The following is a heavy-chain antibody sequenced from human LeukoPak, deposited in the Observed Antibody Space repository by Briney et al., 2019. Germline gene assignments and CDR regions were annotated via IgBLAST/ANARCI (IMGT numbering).Heavy chain of an antibody. V-gene: IGHV4-38-2*02. CDR1: GYSISSGYY. D-gene: IGHD4-17*01. Sequence: SETLSLTCAVSGYSISSGYYWGWIRQPPGKGLEWIGSIYHSGSTYYNPSLKSRVTISVDTSKNQFSLKLSSVAAADTAVYYCAIDYGDHGGWGQGTLVTVSS. CDR2: IYHSGST. CDR3: AIDYGDHGG. J-gene: IGHJ4*02.